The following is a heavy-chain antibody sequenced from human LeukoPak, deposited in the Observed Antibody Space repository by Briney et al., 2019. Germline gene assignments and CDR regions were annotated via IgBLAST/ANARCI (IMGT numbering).Heavy chain of an antibody. Sequence: PSRTLSLTCAVSGGSISSGGYSWSWIRQPPGKGLEWIGYIYHSGSTYYNPSLKSRVTISVDRSKNQFSLKLSSVTAADTAVYYCARVYCSGGSCYFDYWGQGTLVTVSS. CDR3: ARVYCSGGSCYFDY. D-gene: IGHD2-15*01. J-gene: IGHJ4*02. CDR1: GGSISSGGYS. V-gene: IGHV4-30-2*01. CDR2: IYHSGST.